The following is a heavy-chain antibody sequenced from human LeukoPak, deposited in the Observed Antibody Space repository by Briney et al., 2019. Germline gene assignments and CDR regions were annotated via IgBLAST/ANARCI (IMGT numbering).Heavy chain of an antibody. V-gene: IGHV3-9*01. D-gene: IGHD3-10*01. CDR2: ISWNSGSI. CDR3: AKDLLSRSSAFDY. CDR1: GFTFDDYA. Sequence: PGGSLRLSCAASGFTFDDYAMHWVRQAPGKGLEWVSGISWNSGSIGYADSVKGRFTISRDNAKNSLYLQMNSLRAEDTALYYCAKDLLSRSSAFDYWGQGTLVTVSS. J-gene: IGHJ4*02.